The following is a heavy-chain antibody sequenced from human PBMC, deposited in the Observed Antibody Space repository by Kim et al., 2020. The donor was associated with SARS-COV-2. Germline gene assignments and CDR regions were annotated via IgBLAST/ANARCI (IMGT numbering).Heavy chain of an antibody. CDR2: IKQDGSEK. D-gene: IGHD5-18*01. CDR3: ARGLRVDY. V-gene: IGHV3-7*01. J-gene: IGHJ4*02. CDR1: GFTFSSYG. Sequence: GGSLRLSCAASGFTFSSYGMSWVRQAPGKGLEWVANIKQDGSEKYYVDSVKGRFTISRDNAKNSLYLQMNSLRAEDTAVYYCARGLRVDYWGPGTLVTVSS.